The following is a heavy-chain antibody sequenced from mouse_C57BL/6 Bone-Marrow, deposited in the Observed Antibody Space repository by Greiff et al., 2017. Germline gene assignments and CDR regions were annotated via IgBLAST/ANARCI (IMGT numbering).Heavy chain of an antibody. J-gene: IGHJ4*01. CDR1: GYTFTSYW. CDR3: ARDWGYYGSSSYAMDY. Sequence: QVQLQQPGAELVKPGASVKMSCKASGYTFTSYWITWVKQRPGQGLEWIGDIYPGSGSTNYNEKFKSKATLTVDTSSSTAYMQLSSLTSEDSAVYYCARDWGYYGSSSYAMDYWGQGTSVTVSS. D-gene: IGHD1-1*01. CDR2: IYPGSGST. V-gene: IGHV1-55*01.